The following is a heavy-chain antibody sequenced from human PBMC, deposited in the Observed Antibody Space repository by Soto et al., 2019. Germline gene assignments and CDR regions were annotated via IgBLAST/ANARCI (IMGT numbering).Heavy chain of an antibody. CDR2: ISYDGSNK. CDR3: ARDLSRNRSFDP. CDR1: GFTFSSYA. Sequence: QVQLMESGGGVVQPGRSLRLSCAASGFTFSSYAMHWVRQAPGKGLEWVAVISYDGSNKYYADSVKGRFTISRDNSKNTLYLQMNSLRAEDTAVYYCARDLSRNRSFDPWGQGTLVTVSS. V-gene: IGHV3-30-3*01. J-gene: IGHJ5*02.